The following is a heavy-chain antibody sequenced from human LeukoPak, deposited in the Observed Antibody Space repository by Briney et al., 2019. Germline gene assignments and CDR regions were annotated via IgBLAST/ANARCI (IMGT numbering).Heavy chain of an antibody. Sequence: GGSLRLSCAASGFTFSSYAMHWVRQAPGKGLEWVAVISFDGSNKYYADSVKGRFTISRDDSKNTLYLQMSSLRAEDTAVYFCAKVRGGYTYGGYFDSWGQGTLVTVSS. V-gene: IGHV3-30-3*01. CDR2: ISFDGSNK. CDR3: AKVRGGYTYGGYFDS. D-gene: IGHD5-18*01. CDR1: GFTFSSYA. J-gene: IGHJ4*02.